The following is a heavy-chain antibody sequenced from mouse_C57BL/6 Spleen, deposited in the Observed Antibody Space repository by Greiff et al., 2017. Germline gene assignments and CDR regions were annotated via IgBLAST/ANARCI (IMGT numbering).Heavy chain of an antibody. CDR1: GFTFTDYY. V-gene: IGHV7-3*01. J-gene: IGHJ1*03. CDR3: ARYLDV. Sequence: EVKLMESGGGLVQPGGSLSLSCAASGFTFTDYYMSWVRQPPGQALEWLGFIRNKANGYTTEYSASVKGRITISRDNSQSILYLQMNALRAEDSATYYCARYLDVWGTGTTVTVSS. CDR2: IRNKANGYTT.